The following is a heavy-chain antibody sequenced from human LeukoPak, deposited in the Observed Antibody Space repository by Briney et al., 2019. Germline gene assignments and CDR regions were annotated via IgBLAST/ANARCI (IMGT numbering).Heavy chain of an antibody. J-gene: IGHJ4*02. D-gene: IGHD2-15*01. V-gene: IGHV3-30*18. CDR1: GFTFSSYG. CDR3: AKDWPRYCSGGSCYSLDY. CDR2: ISYDGSNK. Sequence: PGGSLRLSCAASGFTFSSYGMHWVRQAPGKGLEWVAVISYDGSNKYYADSVKGRFTISRDNSKNTLYLQMNSLRAEDTAVYYCAKDWPRYCSGGSCYSLDYWGQGTLVTVSS.